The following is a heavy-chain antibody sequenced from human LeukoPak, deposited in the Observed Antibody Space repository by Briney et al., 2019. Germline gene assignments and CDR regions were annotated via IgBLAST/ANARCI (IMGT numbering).Heavy chain of an antibody. D-gene: IGHD5-12*01. CDR3: AKDGGDSGYDFGFDY. Sequence: PGGSLRLSCAASGFTFSSYAVSWVRQAPGKGLEWVSAISGSGGSTYYADSVKGRFTISRDNSKNTLYLQMNSLRAEDTAVYYCAKDGGDSGYDFGFDYWGQGTLVTVSS. J-gene: IGHJ4*02. CDR2: ISGSGGST. CDR1: GFTFSSYA. V-gene: IGHV3-23*01.